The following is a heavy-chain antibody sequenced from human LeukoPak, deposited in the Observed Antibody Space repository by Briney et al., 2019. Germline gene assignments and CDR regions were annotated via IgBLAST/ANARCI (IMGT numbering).Heavy chain of an antibody. J-gene: IGHJ4*02. CDR2: ISSSGSYI. CDR3: AGDLGVRLGELSLPDYFDY. Sequence: GGSLRLSCAASGFTFSSYDMNWVRQAPGKGLEWVSSISSSGSYIYYADSLKGRFTISRDNAKNSLYLQMNSLRAEETAVYYCAGDLGVRLGELSLPDYFDYWGQGTLVTVSS. CDR1: GFTFSSYD. V-gene: IGHV3-21*01. D-gene: IGHD3-16*02.